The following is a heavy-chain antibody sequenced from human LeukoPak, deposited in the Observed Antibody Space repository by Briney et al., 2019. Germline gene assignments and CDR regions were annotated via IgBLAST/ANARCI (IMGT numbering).Heavy chain of an antibody. V-gene: IGHV4-39*07. CDR1: GGSISSSSYY. CDR2: IYYSGST. Sequence: SETLSLTCTVSGGSISSSSYYWGWIRQPPGKGLEWTGSIYYSGSTYYNPSLKSRVTISVDTSKNQFSLKLSSVTAADTAVYYCARVDSSGWYRSYYYYGMDVWGQGTTVTVSS. D-gene: IGHD6-19*01. J-gene: IGHJ6*02. CDR3: ARVDSSGWYRSYYYYGMDV.